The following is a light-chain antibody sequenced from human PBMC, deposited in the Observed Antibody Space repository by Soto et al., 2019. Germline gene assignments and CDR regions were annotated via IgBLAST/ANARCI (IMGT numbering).Light chain of an antibody. CDR2: VAS. Sequence: IVLTQSPATLSFPPGERATLSCRASQSVSSYLAWYQQKPGQAPRLLIYVASNRATGIPARFSGSGSGTAFTLTISSLEPEDFAVYYCQQRSNWLTFGGGTKVEIK. CDR1: QSVSSY. V-gene: IGKV3-11*01. J-gene: IGKJ4*01. CDR3: QQRSNWLT.